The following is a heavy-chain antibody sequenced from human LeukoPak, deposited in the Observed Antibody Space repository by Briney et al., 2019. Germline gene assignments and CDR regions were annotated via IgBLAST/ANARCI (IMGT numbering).Heavy chain of an antibody. CDR2: IYYSGST. CDR3: ARDGATRGDAFDI. V-gene: IGHV4-59*01. J-gene: IGHJ3*02. Sequence: SETLSLTCTVSGGSISSYYWSWLRQPPGKGLEWIGYIYYSGSTNYNPSLKSRVNISVDTSKNQFSLKLSSVTAADTAVYYCARDGATRGDAFDIWGQGTMVTVSS. CDR1: GGSISSYY. D-gene: IGHD1-26*01.